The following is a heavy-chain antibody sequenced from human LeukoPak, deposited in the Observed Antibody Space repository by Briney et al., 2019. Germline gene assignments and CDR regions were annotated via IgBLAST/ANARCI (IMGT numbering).Heavy chain of an antibody. CDR1: GGTFSSYA. CDR2: IIPIFGTA. Sequence: GASVKVSCKASGGTFSSYAISWVRQAPGLGLEWMGGIIPIFGTANYAQKFQGRVTITADESTSTAYMELSSLRSEDTAVYYCARESDCSSTSCPNDYWGQGTLVTVSS. D-gene: IGHD2-2*01. J-gene: IGHJ4*02. V-gene: IGHV1-69*01. CDR3: ARESDCSSTSCPNDY.